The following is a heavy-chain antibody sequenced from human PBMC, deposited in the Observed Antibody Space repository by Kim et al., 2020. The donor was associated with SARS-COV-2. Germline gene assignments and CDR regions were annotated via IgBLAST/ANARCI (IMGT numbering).Heavy chain of an antibody. D-gene: IGHD6-19*01. CDR3: ARGGTGSAWYYRY. CDR2: INQDGSET. CDR1: GFTFSDLW. J-gene: IGHJ4*02. V-gene: IGHV3-7*01. Sequence: GGSLRLSCAASGFTFSDLWMTWVRQAPGKGPEWVANINQDGSETYYVDSVKGRFTISRDNAKTSLFLQMNSLRDEDTAVYYCARGGTGSAWYYRYWGKGTLVTVSS.